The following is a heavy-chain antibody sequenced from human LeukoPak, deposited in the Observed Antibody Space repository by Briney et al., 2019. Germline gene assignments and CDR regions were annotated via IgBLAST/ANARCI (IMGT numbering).Heavy chain of an antibody. J-gene: IGHJ6*02. V-gene: IGHV4-34*09. CDR3: ARPGSTGGLDV. CDR2: IYYSGST. CDR1: GGSFSGYY. D-gene: IGHD2-8*02. Sequence: SETLSLTCAVYGGSFSGYYWSWIRQPPGKGLEWIGYIYYSGSTYYNPSLKSRVTISVDTSKNQFSLKLSSVTAADTAVYYCARPGSTGGLDVWGQETTVTVSS.